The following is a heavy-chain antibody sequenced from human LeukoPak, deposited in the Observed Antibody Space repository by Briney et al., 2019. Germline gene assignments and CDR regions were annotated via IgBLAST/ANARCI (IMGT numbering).Heavy chain of an antibody. D-gene: IGHD3-22*01. Sequence: GASLQISCQGSGSSFTSYWIGWVRQLPGKGLEWMGIIYPGDSDTRYSPSFQGQVTISADKSISTAYLQWSRLKASDTAMYYCARPITMIVVGAFDIWGQGTMVTVSS. CDR3: ARPITMIVVGAFDI. V-gene: IGHV5-51*01. CDR2: IYPGDSDT. CDR1: GSSFTSYW. J-gene: IGHJ3*02.